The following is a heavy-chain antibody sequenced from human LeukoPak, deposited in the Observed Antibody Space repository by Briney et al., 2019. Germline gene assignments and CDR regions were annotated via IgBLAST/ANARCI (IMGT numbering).Heavy chain of an antibody. J-gene: IGHJ5*02. CDR2: INPSGGST. CDR3: ARDRAWSGYYIGWFDP. V-gene: IGHV1-46*01. D-gene: IGHD3-3*01. CDR1: GCTFTGYY. Sequence: ASVKVSCKASGCTFTGYYMHWVRQAPGQGLEWMGIINPSGGSTSYAQKFQGRVTMTRDMSTSTVYMELSSLRSEDTAVYYCARDRAWSGYYIGWFDPWGQGTLVTVSS.